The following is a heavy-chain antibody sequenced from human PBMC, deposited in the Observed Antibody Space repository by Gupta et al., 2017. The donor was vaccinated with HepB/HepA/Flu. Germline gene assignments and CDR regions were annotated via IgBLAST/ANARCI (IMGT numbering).Heavy chain of an antibody. CDR1: GGSISSSRYY. CDR3: ARLPYDILTGYFSY. V-gene: IGHV4-39*01. D-gene: IGHD3-9*01. CDR2: IYYSGST. Sequence: QLQLQESGPGLVKPSETLSVTCTVPGGSISSSRYYWGWIRQPPGKGLEWIGSIYYSGSTYYNPSLKSRVTISVDTSKNQFSLKLSSVTAADTAVYYCARLPYDILTGYFSYWGQGTLVTVSS. J-gene: IGHJ4*02.